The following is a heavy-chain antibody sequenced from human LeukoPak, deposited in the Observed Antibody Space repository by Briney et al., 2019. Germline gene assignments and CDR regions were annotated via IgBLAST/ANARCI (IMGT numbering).Heavy chain of an antibody. CDR2: IYYSGST. Sequence: PSETLSLTCTVSGGSISSYYWSWIRQPPGKGLEWIGYIYYSGSTNYNPSLKSRVTISVDTSKNQFSLKLSPVTAADTAVYYCARGRLGYDFWSGYSTGVFDYWGQGTLVTVSS. CDR3: ARGRLGYDFWSGYSTGVFDY. J-gene: IGHJ4*02. CDR1: GGSISSYY. D-gene: IGHD3-3*01. V-gene: IGHV4-59*01.